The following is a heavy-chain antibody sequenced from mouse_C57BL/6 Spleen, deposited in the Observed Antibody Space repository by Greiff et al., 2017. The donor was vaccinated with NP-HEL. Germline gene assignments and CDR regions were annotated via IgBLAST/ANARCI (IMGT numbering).Heavy chain of an antibody. V-gene: IGHV1-52*01. CDR1: GYTFTSYW. J-gene: IGHJ3*01. CDR2: IDPSDSET. Sequence: VQLKQPGAELVRPGSSVKLSCKASGYTFTSYWMHWVKQRPIQGLEWIGNIDPSDSETHYNQKFKDKATLTVDKSSSTAYMQLSSLTSEDSAVYYCARFPEYSNYVAWFAYWGQGTLVTVSA. CDR3: ARFPEYSNYVAWFAY. D-gene: IGHD2-5*01.